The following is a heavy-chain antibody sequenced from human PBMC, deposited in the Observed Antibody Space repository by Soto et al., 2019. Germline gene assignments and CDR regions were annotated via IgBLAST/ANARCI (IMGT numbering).Heavy chain of an antibody. J-gene: IGHJ4*02. CDR2: INPNSGGT. Sequence: GASVKVSCKASGSPFTDYYMHWVRQAPGQGLEWMGWINPNSGGTNYAQKFQGRVTMTRDTSISTAYMELSRLRSDDTAVYYCARSYYYGSGTKLSFDYWGQGALVTVSS. V-gene: IGHV1-2*02. CDR1: GSPFTDYY. D-gene: IGHD3-10*01. CDR3: ARSYYYGSGTKLSFDY.